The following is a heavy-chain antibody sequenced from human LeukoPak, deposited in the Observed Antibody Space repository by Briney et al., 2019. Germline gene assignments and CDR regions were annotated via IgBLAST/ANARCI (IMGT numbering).Heavy chain of an antibody. CDR2: LHTSGTT. V-gene: IGHV4-4*07. CDR3: ARVGYYDSSGNNWFDP. CDR1: GGSISISH. J-gene: IGHJ5*02. Sequence: PSQTLSLTCTVSGGSISISHWSWIRQPAGKGLNWIGRLHTSGTTNYNPSLKSRVTMSVDTSKNQFSLKLSSVTAADTAVYYCARVGYYDSSGNNWFDPWGQGTLVTVSS. D-gene: IGHD3-22*01.